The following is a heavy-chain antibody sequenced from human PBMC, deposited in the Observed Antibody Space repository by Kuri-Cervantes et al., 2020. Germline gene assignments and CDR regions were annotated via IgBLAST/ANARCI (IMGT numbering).Heavy chain of an antibody. V-gene: IGHV3-11*01. Sequence: GESLKISCAASGFTVSSNYMSWVRQAPGKGLEWVSYISSSGSTIYYADSVKGRFTISRDNAKNSLYLQMNSLRAEDTAVYYCARDHSRFLEWPPLDYWGQGTLVTVSS. CDR3: ARDHSRFLEWPPLDY. CDR1: GFTVSSNY. J-gene: IGHJ4*02. D-gene: IGHD3-3*01. CDR2: ISSSGSTI.